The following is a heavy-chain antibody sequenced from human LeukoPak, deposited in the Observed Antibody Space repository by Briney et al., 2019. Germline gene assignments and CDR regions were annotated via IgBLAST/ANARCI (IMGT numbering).Heavy chain of an antibody. CDR2: LGWNGDII. CDR3: AKGSLIAASGALFDF. Sequence: GGSLRLSCAASGFTFDDYSMHWVRQSPGKGLEWLSGLGWNGDIIDYADSVKGRFTISRDNAKNSLYLQMDSLKTEDTALYYCAKGSLIAASGALFDFWGQGTRVTVSS. V-gene: IGHV3-9*01. CDR1: GFTFDDYS. J-gene: IGHJ4*02. D-gene: IGHD6-13*01.